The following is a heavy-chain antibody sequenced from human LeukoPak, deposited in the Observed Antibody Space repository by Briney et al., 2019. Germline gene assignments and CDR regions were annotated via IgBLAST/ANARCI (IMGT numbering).Heavy chain of an antibody. Sequence: ASVKVSCKASGYTFTSYGISWVRQATGQGLEWMGWMNPNSGNTGYAQKFQGRVTMTRNTSISTAYMELSSLRSEDTAVYYCARGIVGATTLFGYWGQGTLVTVSS. CDR1: GYTFTSYG. CDR2: MNPNSGNT. CDR3: ARGIVGATTLFGY. J-gene: IGHJ4*02. V-gene: IGHV1-8*02. D-gene: IGHD1-26*01.